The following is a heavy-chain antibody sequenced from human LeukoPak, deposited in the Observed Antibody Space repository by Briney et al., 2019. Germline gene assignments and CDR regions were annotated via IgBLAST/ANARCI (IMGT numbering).Heavy chain of an antibody. CDR2: IRYDGSNK. V-gene: IGHV3-30*02. CDR1: GFTFSSYG. CDR3: AKDVSGWPPGYFDF. D-gene: IGHD6-19*01. Sequence: GGSLTLSCAASGFTFSSYGMHWLRQAPGKGLEWVAFIRYDGSNKYYADSVKGRFTISSDNSKNTLYLQMNSLRAEDTAVYYCAKDVSGWPPGYFDFWGQGTLVIVSS. J-gene: IGHJ4*02.